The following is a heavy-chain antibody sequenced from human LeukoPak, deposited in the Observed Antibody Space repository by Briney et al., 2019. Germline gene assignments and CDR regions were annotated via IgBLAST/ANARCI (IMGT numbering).Heavy chain of an antibody. J-gene: IGHJ4*02. D-gene: IGHD3-22*01. CDR3: ARGRGYYDSSGYYRI. CDR1: GGSFSGYY. CDR2: INHSGST. V-gene: IGHV4-34*01. Sequence: SETLSLTCAVYGGSFSGYYWSWIRQPPGKGLEWIGEINHSGSTNYNPSLKSRVTISVDTSKNQFSLKLSSVPAADTAVYYCARGRGYYDSSGYYRIWGQGTLVTVSS.